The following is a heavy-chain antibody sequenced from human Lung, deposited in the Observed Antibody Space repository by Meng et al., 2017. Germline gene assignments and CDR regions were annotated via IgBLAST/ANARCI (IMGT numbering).Heavy chain of an antibody. V-gene: IGHV3-72*01. D-gene: IGHD6-13*01. CDR3: ARELKPQYSSSWYYYYYGTDV. CDR1: GFTFSDHY. Sequence: GESLKISCAASGFTFSDHYMDWVRQAPGKGLEWVGRTRNKANSYTTEYAASVKGRFTISRDDSKNSLYLQMNSLKTEDTAVYYCARELKPQYSSSWYYYYYGTDVWGQGTTVTVSS. CDR2: TRNKANSYTT. J-gene: IGHJ6*02.